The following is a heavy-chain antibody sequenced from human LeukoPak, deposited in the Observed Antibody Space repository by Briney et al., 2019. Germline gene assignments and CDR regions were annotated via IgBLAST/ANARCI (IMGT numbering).Heavy chain of an antibody. CDR3: ARGHALDGFDI. Sequence: PGGSLRLSCAASGFTFSSYWMHWVRQAPGKGLVWVSRINTDGSSTSYADSVKGRFTISRDNVRNSLYLQMNSLRAEDTAVYYCARGHALDGFDIWGQGTMVTVSS. CDR1: GFTFSSYW. J-gene: IGHJ3*02. V-gene: IGHV3-74*01. CDR2: INTDGSST.